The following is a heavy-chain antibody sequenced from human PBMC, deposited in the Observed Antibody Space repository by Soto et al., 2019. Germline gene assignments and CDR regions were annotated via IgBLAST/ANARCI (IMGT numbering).Heavy chain of an antibody. D-gene: IGHD6-19*01. CDR1: GYSFTIYW. V-gene: IGHV5-51*01. J-gene: IGHJ4*02. CDR2: IYPGDSDT. CDR3: ARQDYSSGWYVDY. Sequence: PGESLKISCQGSGYSFTIYWIGWVRQMPGKGLEWMGIIYPGDSDTRYSPSFQGQVTISADKSISTAYLQWSSLKASDTAMYYCARQDYSSGWYVDYWGQGTLVTVSS.